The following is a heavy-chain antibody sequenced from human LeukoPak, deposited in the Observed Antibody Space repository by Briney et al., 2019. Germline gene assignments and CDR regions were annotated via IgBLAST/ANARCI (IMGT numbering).Heavy chain of an antibody. CDR1: GGSISSGGYY. Sequence: PSETLSLTCTVSGGSISSGGYYWSWIRQPPGMGLEWIGYIYHSGSTYYNPSLKSRVTISVDRSKNQFSLKLSSVTAADTAVYYCARVGYCSSTSCSWYFDYWGQGTLVTVSS. D-gene: IGHD2-2*01. CDR2: IYHSGST. CDR3: ARVGYCSSTSCSWYFDY. J-gene: IGHJ4*02. V-gene: IGHV4-30-2*01.